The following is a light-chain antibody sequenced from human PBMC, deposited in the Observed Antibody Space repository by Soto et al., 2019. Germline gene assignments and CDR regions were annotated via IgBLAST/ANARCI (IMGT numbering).Light chain of an antibody. CDR1: QSVNNY. CDR2: DVF. Sequence: EIVLTQSQATLSLSPGERATLSCSASQSVNNYLAGYQQKPGQAPRLVIYDVFNRATGTPARFSGSGSGTDFTLTLSSLEHEDFGVYYCQQRRHWPWLTFGGGTRVEIK. V-gene: IGKV3-11*01. J-gene: IGKJ4*01. CDR3: QQRRHWPWLT.